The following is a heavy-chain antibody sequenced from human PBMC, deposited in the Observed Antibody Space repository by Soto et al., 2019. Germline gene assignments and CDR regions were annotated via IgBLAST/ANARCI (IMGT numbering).Heavy chain of an antibody. CDR3: VRSMIIVVRLIGLDY. CDR1: GFTFSSYA. CDR2: ISYDGSNK. Sequence: PGGSLRLSCGASGFTFSSYAMHWVRQTPGKGLEWVAVISYDGSNKHYADSVKGRFSISRDNSKNMLYLQMDSLSTEDTAVYYCVRSMIIVVRLIGLDYWGQGTLVTVSS. V-gene: IGHV3-30-3*01. D-gene: IGHD3-22*01. J-gene: IGHJ4*02.